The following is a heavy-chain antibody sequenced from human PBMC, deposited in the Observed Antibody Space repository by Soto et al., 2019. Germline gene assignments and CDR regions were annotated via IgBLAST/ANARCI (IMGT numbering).Heavy chain of an antibody. CDR3: ARDPDSSTYAMDV. V-gene: IGHV3-33*01. D-gene: IGHD6-13*01. J-gene: IGHJ6*02. CDR1: GFTFSSYG. CDR2: IWSDGSNK. Sequence: GGSLRLSCAASGFTFSSYGMHWVRHAPGKGPEWVAVIWSDGSNKDYADSVKGRVTISRDNSKNTLFLQMNSVRAEDTAVYYCARDPDSSTYAMDVWGQGTTVTVSS.